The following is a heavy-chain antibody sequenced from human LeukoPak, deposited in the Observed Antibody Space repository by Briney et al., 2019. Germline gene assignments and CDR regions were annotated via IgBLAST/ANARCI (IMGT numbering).Heavy chain of an antibody. J-gene: IGHJ6*02. CDR3: ARGGGLDV. V-gene: IGHV3-7*03. CDR2: INHNGNVN. CDR1: GFTFSSYW. Sequence: GGSLRLSCAASGFTFSSYWMNWARQAPGKGLEWVASINHNGNVNYYVDSVKGRFTISRDNAKNSLYLQMSNLRAEDTAVCFCARGGGLDVWGQGATVTVSS. D-gene: IGHD3-16*01.